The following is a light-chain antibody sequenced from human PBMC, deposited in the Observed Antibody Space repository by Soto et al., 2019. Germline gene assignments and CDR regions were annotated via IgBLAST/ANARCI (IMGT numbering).Light chain of an antibody. V-gene: IGLV2-14*01. CDR2: AVS. CDR3: SSYAGSNNFEV. J-gene: IGLJ1*01. CDR1: SSYVGSYNY. Sequence: QSGLTQRASVSGCPGQSITISCTGTSSYVGSYNYVSCDQQHPVKAPKLMIYAVSDRPSGISSRSSGSKSGNTASLTISGLQTEDEADYYCSSYAGSNNFEVFGAGTKVTVL.